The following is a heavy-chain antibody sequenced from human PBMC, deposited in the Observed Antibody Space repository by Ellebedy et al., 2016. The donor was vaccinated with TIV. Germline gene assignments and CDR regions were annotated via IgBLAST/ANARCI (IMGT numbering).Heavy chain of an antibody. Sequence: PGGSLRLSCEASGFIFASYEMNWVRQAPGKGLEWISYISSSGSRTKFAESVMGRFAISRDNAKNSLYLQMNSLRADDTAVYYCATLGASFNGGNFFGYWGQGALVTVSS. J-gene: IGHJ4*02. CDR3: ATLGASFNGGNFFGY. CDR2: ISSSGSRT. CDR1: GFIFASYE. V-gene: IGHV3-48*03. D-gene: IGHD4-23*01.